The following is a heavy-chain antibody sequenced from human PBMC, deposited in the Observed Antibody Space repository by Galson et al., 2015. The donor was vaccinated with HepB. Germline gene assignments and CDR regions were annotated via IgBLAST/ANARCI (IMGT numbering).Heavy chain of an antibody. Sequence: SLRLSCAASGFIFSNYAMSWVRQAPGKGLEWVSDVSGSGGNTYYADSVKGRLTISRDNSKNTLYLQMNSLRAEDTAVYYCAKDGQWLRGRWFDPWGQGTLVTVSS. CDR3: AKDGQWLRGRWFDP. CDR1: GFIFSNYA. V-gene: IGHV3-23*01. D-gene: IGHD6-19*01. CDR2: VSGSGGNT. J-gene: IGHJ5*02.